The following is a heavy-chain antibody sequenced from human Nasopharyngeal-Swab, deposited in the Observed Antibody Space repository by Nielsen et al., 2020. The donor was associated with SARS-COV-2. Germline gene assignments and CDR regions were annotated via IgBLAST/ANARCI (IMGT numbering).Heavy chain of an antibody. CDR1: GFTFDDYA. CDR2: ISWNSDSI. J-gene: IGHJ2*01. Sequence: GGSLRLSCAASGFTFDDYAVHWVRQAPGKGLEWVSGISWNSDSIGYADSVKGRFTISRDNAKNSLYLQMNSLRAEDTALYYCARVFYGSVNSRWHFDLWGRGTLVTVSS. V-gene: IGHV3-9*01. CDR3: ARVFYGSVNSRWHFDL. D-gene: IGHD3-10*01.